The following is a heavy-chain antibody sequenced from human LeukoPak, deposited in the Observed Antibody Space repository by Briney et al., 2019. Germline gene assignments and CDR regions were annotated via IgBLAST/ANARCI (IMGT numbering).Heavy chain of an antibody. CDR2: IYPVNSET. J-gene: IGHJ5*02. CDR1: GYRFTTYW. Sequence: GESLKISCKCSGYRFTTYWIGWVRQMPGQCLEWMGIIYPVNSETRYSPSFQGQVTISADKSISTAYLQWSSLKASDTAMYYCARRSIVATINWFDPWGQGTLVTVSS. D-gene: IGHD5-12*01. CDR3: ARRSIVATINWFDP. V-gene: IGHV5-51*01.